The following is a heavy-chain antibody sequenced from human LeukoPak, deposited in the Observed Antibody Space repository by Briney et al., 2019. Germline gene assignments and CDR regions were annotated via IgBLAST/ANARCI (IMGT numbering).Heavy chain of an antibody. D-gene: IGHD6-13*01. CDR2: INPNSGGT. J-gene: IGHJ6*02. V-gene: IGHV1-2*02. Sequence: ASVKVSCKASGYTFTGYYMHWVRQAPGQGLEWMGWINPNSGGTNYAQKFQGRVTMTRDTSISTAYMELNRLRSDDAAVYYCARDVQQLANYYYYGLDVWGQGTTVTVSS. CDR1: GYTFTGYY. CDR3: ARDVQQLANYYYYGLDV.